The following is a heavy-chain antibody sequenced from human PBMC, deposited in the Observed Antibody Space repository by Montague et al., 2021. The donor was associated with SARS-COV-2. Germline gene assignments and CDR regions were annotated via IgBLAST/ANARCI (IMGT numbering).Heavy chain of an antibody. Sequence: SLRLSCAAEGGKGRREERSGIRKEKGHGLEWVSVIYSGGSSTYYADSVKGRFTISRDNSKNTLYLQMNSLRAEDTAVYYCAKDSKYYYDSSGYYYYYYGMDVWGQGTTVTVSS. J-gene: IGHJ6*02. V-gene: IGHV3-23*03. CDR3: AKDSKYYYDSSGYYYYYYGMDV. D-gene: IGHD3-22*01. CDR2: IYSGGSST. CDR1: GGKGRREE.